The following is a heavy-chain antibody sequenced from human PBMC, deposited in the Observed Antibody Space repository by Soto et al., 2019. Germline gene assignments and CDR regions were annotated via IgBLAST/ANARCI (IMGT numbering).Heavy chain of an antibody. CDR2: IYYSGST. D-gene: IGHD3-9*01. CDR3: ARPRGPYYDILSGAFDI. V-gene: IGHV4-31*03. Sequence: QVQLQESGPGLVKPSQTLSLTCTVSGGSISSGGYYWSWIRQHPGKGLEWIGYIYYSGSTYYNPSLKSRVTIAVDTSKNQFSLKLGSVTAADTAVYYCARPRGPYYDILSGAFDIWGQGTMVTVSS. J-gene: IGHJ3*02. CDR1: GGSISSGGYY.